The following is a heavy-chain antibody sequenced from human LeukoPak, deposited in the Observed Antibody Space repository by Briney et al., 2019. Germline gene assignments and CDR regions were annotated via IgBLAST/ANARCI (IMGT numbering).Heavy chain of an antibody. V-gene: IGHV4-59*12. Sequence: PSETLSLTCTVSGGSISDYYWSWIRQPPGKGLEWIGWIFGSGSSNYNPSLKSRLTISVDTSKNQFSLKLSSVTAADTAVYYCARGPGYSSSYWGQGTLVTVSS. CDR1: GGSISDYY. CDR2: IFGSGSS. J-gene: IGHJ4*02. CDR3: ARGPGYSSSY. D-gene: IGHD6-13*01.